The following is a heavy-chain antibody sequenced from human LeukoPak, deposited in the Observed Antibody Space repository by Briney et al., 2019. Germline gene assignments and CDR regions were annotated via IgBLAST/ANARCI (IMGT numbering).Heavy chain of an antibody. Sequence: SVKVSCKASGGTFSSYAISWVRQAPGQGLEWMGGIIPILGTANYAQKFQGRVTITTDESTSTAYMELSSLRSEDTAVYYCAVQLLFMDRSPNWFDPWGQGTLVAVSS. CDR3: AVQLLFMDRSPNWFDP. CDR2: IIPILGTA. J-gene: IGHJ5*02. CDR1: GGTFSSYA. V-gene: IGHV1-69*05. D-gene: IGHD2-2*01.